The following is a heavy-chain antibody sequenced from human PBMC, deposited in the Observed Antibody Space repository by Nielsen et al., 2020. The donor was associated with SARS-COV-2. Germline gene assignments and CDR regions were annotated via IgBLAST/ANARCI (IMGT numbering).Heavy chain of an antibody. J-gene: IGHJ4*02. Sequence: GESMKISCAASGFTFSTYGMHWVRQDPGKGLEWVAAISYDGSNKYYVDSVKGRFTISRDNSKNTLYLQMSSLREEDTAVYYCAKDWTAIVVVPSGGVDYWGQGTRVTVSS. CDR1: GFTFSTYG. CDR3: AKDWTAIVVVPSGGVDY. D-gene: IGHD2-15*01. CDR2: ISYDGSNK. V-gene: IGHV3-30*18.